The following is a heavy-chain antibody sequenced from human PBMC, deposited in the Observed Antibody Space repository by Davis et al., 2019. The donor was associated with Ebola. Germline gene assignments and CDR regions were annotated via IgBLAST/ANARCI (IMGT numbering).Heavy chain of an antibody. CDR1: GYTFTSYD. D-gene: IGHD3-3*01. Sequence: AASVKVSCKASGYTFTSYDINWVRQATGQGLEWMGWMNPNSGNTGYEQKFQGRVIMIRNTSISTAYMELSSLRSEDTAVYYCAKVAVPYYDFWSGASPPEDSWGQGTLVTVSS. CDR2: MNPNSGNT. J-gene: IGHJ4*02. V-gene: IGHV1-8*01. CDR3: AKVAVPYYDFWSGASPPEDS.